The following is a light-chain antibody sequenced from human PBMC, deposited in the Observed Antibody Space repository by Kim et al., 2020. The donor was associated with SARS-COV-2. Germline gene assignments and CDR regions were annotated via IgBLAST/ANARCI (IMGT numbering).Light chain of an antibody. J-gene: IGKJ5*01. CDR2: HAS. V-gene: IGKV3-11*01. CDR3: QQRRNWPIT. Sequence: LSPGESAALSCRASQNVGIFLAWYQPKPGQAPRLLIYHASTRATGIPARFSDSGSGTDFTLTINSLEPEDFAVYYCQQRRNWPITFGQGTRLEIK. CDR1: QNVGIF.